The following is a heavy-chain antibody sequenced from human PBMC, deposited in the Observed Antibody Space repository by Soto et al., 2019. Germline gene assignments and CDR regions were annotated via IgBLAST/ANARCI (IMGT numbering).Heavy chain of an antibody. J-gene: IGHJ3*02. V-gene: IGHV4-31*03. CDR1: GGSISSGGYY. CDR2: IYYSGST. Sequence: PSETLSLTCTVSGGSISSGGYYWSWIRQHPGKGLEWIGYIYYSGSTYYNPPLKSRVTISVDTSKNQFSLKLSSVTAADTAVYYCAREKAEDAFDIWGQGTMVTVSS. CDR3: AREKAEDAFDI.